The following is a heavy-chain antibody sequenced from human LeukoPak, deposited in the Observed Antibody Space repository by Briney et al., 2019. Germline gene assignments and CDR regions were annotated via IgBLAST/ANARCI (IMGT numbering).Heavy chain of an antibody. CDR3: AKDRYYDSSGIFDY. J-gene: IGHJ4*02. CDR2: ISYDGSNK. V-gene: IGHV3-30*18. Sequence: GGSLRLSCAASGFTFSSYGMHWVGHPPGKGLEWVAVISYDGSNKYYADSVKGRFTISRDNSKNTLYLRMNSLRAEDTAVYYCAKDRYYDSSGIFDYWGQGTLVTVSS. CDR1: GFTFSSYG. D-gene: IGHD3-22*01.